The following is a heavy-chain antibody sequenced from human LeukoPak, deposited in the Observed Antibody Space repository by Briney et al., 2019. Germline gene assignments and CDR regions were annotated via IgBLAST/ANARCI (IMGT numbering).Heavy chain of an antibody. D-gene: IGHD2-2*01. Sequence: ASVKVSCKASGYTFTGYYMHWVRQAPGQELEWMGWINPNSGGTNYAQKFQGRVTMTRDTSISTAYMELSRLRSDDTAVYYCARDNVVPAAIPRGFDPWGQGTLVTVSS. CDR1: GYTFTGYY. J-gene: IGHJ5*02. CDR3: ARDNVVPAAIPRGFDP. V-gene: IGHV1-2*02. CDR2: INPNSGGT.